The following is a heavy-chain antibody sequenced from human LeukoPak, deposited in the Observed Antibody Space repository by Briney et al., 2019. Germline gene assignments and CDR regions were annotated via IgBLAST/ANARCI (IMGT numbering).Heavy chain of an antibody. V-gene: IGHV4-61*02. Sequence: SQTLSLTFTVSGGSISSGSYYWSWIRQPAGKGLDWIGRIYTSGSTNYNPSLKSRVTISVDTSKNQFSLKLSSVTAADTAVYYCARDVNGSYWRYRAFDIWGQGTMVTVSS. J-gene: IGHJ3*02. CDR1: GGSISSGSYY. CDR2: IYTSGST. CDR3: ARDVNGSYWRYRAFDI. D-gene: IGHD1-26*01.